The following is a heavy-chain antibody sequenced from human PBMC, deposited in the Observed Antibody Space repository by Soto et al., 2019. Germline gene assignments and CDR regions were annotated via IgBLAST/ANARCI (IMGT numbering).Heavy chain of an antibody. V-gene: IGHV5-10-1*03. Sequence: EVQLVQSGAEVKKPGESLTISCKGSGYNFIGYWISWVRQMPGKGLEWVGRIDPSDSYTSYSPSFQGHVAIPVDKSISTVYLQSRSLQASDTAKYYCLRHGNRTPYYFDSWGRGTLVPVSS. CDR2: IDPSDSYT. CDR1: GYNFIGYW. J-gene: IGHJ4*02. CDR3: LRHGNRTPYYFDS.